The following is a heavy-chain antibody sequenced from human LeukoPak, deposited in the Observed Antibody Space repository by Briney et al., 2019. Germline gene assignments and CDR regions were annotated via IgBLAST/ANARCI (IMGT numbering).Heavy chain of an antibody. J-gene: IGHJ4*02. D-gene: IGHD4-23*01. Sequence: PTGGSLRLSCATSGFTFSTYDMSWVRQAPGKGLEWLSAISGGAFNRYYADSVKGRFTISRDNCKNTLYLEMNSLRDEDTAVYYCAKDTANERTTVAYCNDYWGQGTLVTVSS. CDR1: GFTFSTYD. CDR3: AKDTANERTTVAYCNDY. V-gene: IGHV3-23*01. CDR2: ISGGAFNR.